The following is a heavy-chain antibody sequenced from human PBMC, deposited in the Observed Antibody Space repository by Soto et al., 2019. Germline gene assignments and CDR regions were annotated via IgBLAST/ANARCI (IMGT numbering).Heavy chain of an antibody. J-gene: IGHJ4*02. Sequence: QVQLVQFGAEVKKPGASVNVSCKASGYTFTVYDMHWVRQAPGQGLEWMGWINPKSGGTMYPQKFQGRVTMTWDTSISTAYMALTRLRSDDTAVYYCARDLAKGGGSAGFDYWGQGTLVTVSS. V-gene: IGHV1-2*02. CDR2: INPKSGGT. CDR3: ARDLAKGGGSAGFDY. CDR1: GYTFTVYD. D-gene: IGHD1-26*01.